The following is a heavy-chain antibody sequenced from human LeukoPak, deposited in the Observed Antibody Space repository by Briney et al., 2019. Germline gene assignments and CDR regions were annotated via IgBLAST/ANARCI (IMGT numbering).Heavy chain of an antibody. J-gene: IGHJ6*02. CDR2: ISWNSGSI. CDR1: GFTFDDYP. Sequence: GGSLRLPCAASGFTFDDYPMHCVRHAPGKALEWVSGISWNSGSIGYADSVKGRFTISRDNAKDSLYLQMNSLRAEDTALYYCAKDALDGYDYYYGMDVWGQGTTVTVSS. V-gene: IGHV3-9*01. D-gene: IGHD5-24*01. CDR3: AKDALDGYDYYYGMDV.